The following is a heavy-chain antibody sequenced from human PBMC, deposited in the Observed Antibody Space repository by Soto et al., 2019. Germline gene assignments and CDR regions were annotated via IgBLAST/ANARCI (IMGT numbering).Heavy chain of an antibody. CDR1: GDSVSSNTAS. Sequence: XQALSLPCAISGDSVSSNTASCNLIRHSPSRGLEWLGRTYFRSKWYNDYAVSVKSRIIINPDTSNNQFSLQLKSVTPEDTAVYFCAKGDNLGPKTGYAFDPWGQGIMVTVSS. CDR2: TYFRSKWYN. D-gene: IGHD5-12*01. V-gene: IGHV6-1*01. J-gene: IGHJ5*02. CDR3: AKGDNLGPKTGYAFDP.